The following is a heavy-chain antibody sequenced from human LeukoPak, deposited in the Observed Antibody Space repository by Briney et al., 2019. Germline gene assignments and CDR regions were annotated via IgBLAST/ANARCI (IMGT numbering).Heavy chain of an antibody. CDR3: AGRVVYAHRPNDPFDI. V-gene: IGHV1-3*01. Sequence: ALVKVSCKASGYTFTSYVMHWVRQAPGQRLEWMGWINAGNGNTKYSQKFQGRVTITRDTSATTAYMELSSLRSEDTAVYYCAGRVVYAHRPNDPFDIWGPGAMVIVSS. D-gene: IGHD5/OR15-5a*01. CDR1: GYTFTSYV. J-gene: IGHJ3*02. CDR2: INAGNGNT.